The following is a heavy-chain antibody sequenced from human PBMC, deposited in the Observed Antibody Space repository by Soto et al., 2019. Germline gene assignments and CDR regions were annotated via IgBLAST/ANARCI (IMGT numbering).Heavy chain of an antibody. Sequence: TSETLSPTVAVSGGSISSGYYYWSCIRHPPGKGLEWIGNIYYSGNTYYNQSLKSRLIISIDTYKNQFSLRLSSVTAADTAVYYCARASGGTYDDFDIWGQGTLVTVSS. D-gene: IGHD3-10*01. CDR1: GGSISSGYYY. V-gene: IGHV4-30-4*02. CDR2: IYYSGNT. J-gene: IGHJ3*02. CDR3: ARASGGTYDDFDI.